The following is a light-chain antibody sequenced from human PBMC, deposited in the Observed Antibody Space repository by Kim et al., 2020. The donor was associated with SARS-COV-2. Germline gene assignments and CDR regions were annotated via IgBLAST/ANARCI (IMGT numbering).Light chain of an antibody. V-gene: IGLV3-19*01. CDR3: NSRDSSGNHYV. Sequence: SPELTQDPAVSVALGQTVRITCQGDSLRTYYASWYQQKPGQAPVLVIYGKNNRPSGIPDRFSGSRSGNTASLTITGAQAEDEADYYCNSRDSSGNHYVFGTGTKVTVL. CDR2: GKN. CDR1: SLRTYY. J-gene: IGLJ1*01.